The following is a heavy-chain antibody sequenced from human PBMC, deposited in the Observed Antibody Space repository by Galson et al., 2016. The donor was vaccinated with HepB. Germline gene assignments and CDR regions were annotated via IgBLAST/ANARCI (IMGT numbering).Heavy chain of an antibody. V-gene: IGHV3-53*01. CDR3: ASTLVAMIVVAHPAWAFDI. Sequence: SLRLSCAASGLDVKTKHMSWVRQAPGKGLEWVSLLYSGDNANYADSVKGRFTISRDSLKNTVYLQMSNLTVDDTAVYYCASTLVAMIVVAHPAWAFDIWGQGTMVTVSS. J-gene: IGHJ3*02. D-gene: IGHD3-22*01. CDR2: LYSGDNA. CDR1: GLDVKTKH.